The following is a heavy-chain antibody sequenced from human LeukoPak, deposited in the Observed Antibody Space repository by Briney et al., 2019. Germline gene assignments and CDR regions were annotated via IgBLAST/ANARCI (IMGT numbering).Heavy chain of an antibody. J-gene: IGHJ4*02. CDR1: GDSMSNSNSY. D-gene: IGHD4-17*01. CDR3: VRLQHFGDPH. Sequence: SETLSLTCTVSGDSMSNSNSYWAWNRQPPGKGLEWIGSIYYDGKTCYSPSLRSRVTVSADTSKSQFSLKLSSVTAADTAVYFCVRLQHFGDPHWGQGTLVTVST. CDR2: IYYDGKT. V-gene: IGHV4-39*01.